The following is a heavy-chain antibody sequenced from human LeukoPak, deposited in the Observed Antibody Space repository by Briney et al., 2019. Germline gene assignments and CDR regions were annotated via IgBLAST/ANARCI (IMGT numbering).Heavy chain of an antibody. D-gene: IGHD3-3*01. CDR2: TYYRSKWYS. CDR1: GDSVSSNSVA. J-gene: IGHJ4*02. V-gene: IGHV6-1*01. Sequence: SQTLSLTCAISGDSVSSNSVAWNWIRQSPSRGLEWLGRTYYRSKWYSDYAVSVKSQITINPDTSKNQFSLQLKSVTPEDTAVYYCARVVSREWFFDYWGQGTLVTVSS. CDR3: ARVVSREWFFDY.